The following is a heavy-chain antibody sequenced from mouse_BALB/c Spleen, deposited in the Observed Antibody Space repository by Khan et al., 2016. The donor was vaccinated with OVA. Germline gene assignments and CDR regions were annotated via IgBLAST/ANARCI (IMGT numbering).Heavy chain of an antibody. D-gene: IGHD2-14*01. CDR2: MIYSGNT. CDR1: GDSITSGY. CDR3: ARSTYRYAFAY. J-gene: IGHJ3*01. Sequence: EVQLQESGPSLVKPSQTLSLTCSVTGDSITSGYWSWIRNFPGNKLEYMGYMIYSGNTYYNPSLKSRISITRHTSKNQYYLQWNSVTTEDTATYYCARSTYRYAFAYWGQGTLVTVSA. V-gene: IGHV3-8*02.